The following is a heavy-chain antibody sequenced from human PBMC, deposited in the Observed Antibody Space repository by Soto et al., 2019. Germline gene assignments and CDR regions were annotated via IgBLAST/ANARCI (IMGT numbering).Heavy chain of an antibody. D-gene: IGHD1-1*01. J-gene: IGHJ4*02. V-gene: IGHV3-23*01. CDR2: ISGSGGST. CDR3: ASHYPWSNVQGIDY. CDR1: GFTFCSYA. Sequence: GGAPRPSCAAPGFTFCSYAMRWGRPAPGKGLEWVSAISGSGGSTYYADSVKGRFTISRDNSKNTLYLQMNSLRAEDTAVYYCASHYPWSNVQGIDYWGQGTLVTVSS.